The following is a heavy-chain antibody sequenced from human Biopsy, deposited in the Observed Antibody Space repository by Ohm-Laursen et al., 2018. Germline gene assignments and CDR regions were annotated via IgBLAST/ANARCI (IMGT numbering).Heavy chain of an antibody. D-gene: IGHD3-10*01. J-gene: IGHJ5*02. CDR2: IIPTFDNP. CDR3: AGGAAKGNPYDH. V-gene: IGHV1-69*06. CDR1: GGTFSSYV. Sequence: GSSVTVSCKAYGGTFSSYVISWVRQAPGQGLEWMGWIIPTFDNPTYAPDFQGRVTFTADKSTGTAHLDLSRLRSEDTAIYYCAGGAAKGNPYDHWGQGTLVTVSS.